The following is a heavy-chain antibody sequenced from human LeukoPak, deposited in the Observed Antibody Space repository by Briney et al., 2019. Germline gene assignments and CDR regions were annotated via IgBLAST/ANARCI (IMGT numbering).Heavy chain of an antibody. V-gene: IGHV3-30*03. D-gene: IGHD2-8*01. CDR3: ARDNGGIVTTEGTIDY. Sequence: GGSLRLSCAASGFTFSDYGMHWVRQAPGKGLEWVALISYDGGNKFYADSVRDRFTISRDNSKNTLFLQMNSLRIEDTAVYYCARDNGGIVTTEGTIDYWGQGTLVTVSS. J-gene: IGHJ4*02. CDR1: GFTFSDYG. CDR2: ISYDGGNK.